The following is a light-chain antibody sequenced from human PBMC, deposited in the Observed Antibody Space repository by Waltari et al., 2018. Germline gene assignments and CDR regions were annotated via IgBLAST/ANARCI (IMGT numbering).Light chain of an antibody. CDR3: CSYAGSSTWV. V-gene: IGLV2-23*01. CDR2: EGS. CDR1: SSDVGSYNL. J-gene: IGLJ3*02. Sequence: QSALTQPASVSGSPGQSITISCTGTSSDVGSYNLVSWYRQLPGTAPKLMIYEGSKRPSGVSTRFSGSKSGNTASLTISVLQAEDEADYYCCSYAGSSTWVFGGGTKLTVL.